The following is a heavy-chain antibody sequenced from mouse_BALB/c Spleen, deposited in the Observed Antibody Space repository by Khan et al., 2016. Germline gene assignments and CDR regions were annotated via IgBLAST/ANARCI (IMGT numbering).Heavy chain of an antibody. CDR1: GFTFSDYY. J-gene: IGHJ1*01. Sequence: EVELVESGGGLVQPGGSLKLSCATSGFTFSDYYMYWVRQTPEKRLEWVAYISNGGLSTYYLDTVKGRFTISRDNAKKILSLQMSRLKSDDTAMYYCARPDLYGSNWYFDVWGAGTTVTVSS. D-gene: IGHD1-1*01. V-gene: IGHV5-12*02. CDR3: ARPDLYGSNWYFDV. CDR2: ISNGGLST.